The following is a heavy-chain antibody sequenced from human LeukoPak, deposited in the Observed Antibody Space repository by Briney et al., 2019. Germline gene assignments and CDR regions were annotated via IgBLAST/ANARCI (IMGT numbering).Heavy chain of an antibody. D-gene: IGHD3-22*01. CDR1: GFTFDDYA. CDR2: ISGDGGST. CDR3: AKDPYYYDSSGYYYPDY. Sequence: GGSLRLSCAASGFTFDDYAMHWVRQAPGKGLEWVSLISGDGGSTYYADSVKGRFTISRDNSKNSLYLQMNSLRTEDTALYYCAKDPYYYDSSGYYYPDYWGQGTLVTVS. V-gene: IGHV3-43*02. J-gene: IGHJ4*02.